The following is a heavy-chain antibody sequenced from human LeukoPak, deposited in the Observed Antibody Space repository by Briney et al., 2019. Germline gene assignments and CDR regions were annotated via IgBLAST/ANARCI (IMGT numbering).Heavy chain of an antibody. CDR1: GFTFSSYG. CDR2: ITYDGSNK. Sequence: GRSLRLSCAASGFTFSSYGMHWVRQAPGKGLEWVAVITYDGSNKDYADSVKGRFTISRDNSKNTLYLQMNSLRAEDTALYYCAKEQGIVQMEYLFDYWGQGTLVTVSS. CDR3: AKEQGIVQMEYLFDY. D-gene: IGHD2-8*01. V-gene: IGHV3-30*18. J-gene: IGHJ4*02.